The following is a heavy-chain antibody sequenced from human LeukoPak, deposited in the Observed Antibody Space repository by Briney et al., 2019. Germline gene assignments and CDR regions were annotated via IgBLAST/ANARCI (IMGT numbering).Heavy chain of an antibody. CDR3: ARRGNYNWFDP. Sequence: SETLSLTCTVSGGSISSYYWSWIRQPPGKGLEWIGYIYYSGSTNYNPSLKSRVTISVDTSKNQFSPKLSSVTAADTAVYYCARRGNYNWFDPWGQGTLVTVSS. D-gene: IGHD5-24*01. CDR1: GGSISSYY. J-gene: IGHJ5*02. V-gene: IGHV4-59*08. CDR2: IYYSGST.